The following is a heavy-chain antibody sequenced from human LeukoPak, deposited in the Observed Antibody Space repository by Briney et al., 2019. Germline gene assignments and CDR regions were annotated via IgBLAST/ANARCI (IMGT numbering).Heavy chain of an antibody. CDR3: AREGITAMADAWNDY. CDR1: GFTFSSYS. J-gene: IGHJ4*02. V-gene: IGHV3-21*01. D-gene: IGHD5-18*01. Sequence: PGGSLRLSCAASGFTFSSYSMNWVRQAPGKGLEWVSSIGTTSNSMYYADSLKGRFTISRDNAESSPYLQMNSLRVEDTAVYFCAREGITAMADAWNDYWGQGTLVTVSS. CDR2: IGTTSNSM.